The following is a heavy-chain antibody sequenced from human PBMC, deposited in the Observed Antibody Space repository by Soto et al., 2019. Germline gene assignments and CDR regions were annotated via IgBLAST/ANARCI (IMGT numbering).Heavy chain of an antibody. CDR1: GFTFSDYY. V-gene: IGHV3-11*06. CDR2: ISSSSSYT. CDR3: ARGSSSWYYFDY. Sequence: PGGSLRLSCAASGFTFSDYYMSWIRQAPGKGPEWVSYISSSSSYTNYADSVKGRFTISRDNAKNSLYLQMNSLRAEDTAVYYCARGSSSWYYFDYWGQGTLVTVSS. D-gene: IGHD6-13*01. J-gene: IGHJ4*02.